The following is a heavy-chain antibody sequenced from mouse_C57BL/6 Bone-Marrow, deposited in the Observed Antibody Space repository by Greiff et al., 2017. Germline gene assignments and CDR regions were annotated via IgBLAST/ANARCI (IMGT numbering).Heavy chain of an antibody. CDR3: ASHCYGSSGAWFAY. J-gene: IGHJ3*01. CDR2: IWGGGST. Sequence: VQLQQSGPGLVAPSQSLSITCTVSGFSLTSYGVDWVRQPPGKGLEWLGVIWGGGSTNYNSALMSRLSISKDNAKSQVILKMNSLHTDDTAMYYCASHCYGSSGAWFAYWGQGTLVTVSA. CDR1: GFSLTSYG. V-gene: IGHV2-9*01. D-gene: IGHD1-1*01.